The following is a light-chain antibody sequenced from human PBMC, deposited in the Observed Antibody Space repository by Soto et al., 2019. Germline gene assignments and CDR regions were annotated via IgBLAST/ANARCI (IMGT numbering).Light chain of an antibody. J-gene: IGKJ2*01. CDR3: QHRNNWPPYT. CDR1: QSVGNS. CDR2: DAS. Sequence: PGARATLSCRASQSVGNSLAWYQHTPGQSPRLLIYDASKRATGIPARFSGGGSETDFTLTISSLEPEDFAVYYCQHRNNWPPYTFGQGTKLEIK. V-gene: IGKV3-11*01.